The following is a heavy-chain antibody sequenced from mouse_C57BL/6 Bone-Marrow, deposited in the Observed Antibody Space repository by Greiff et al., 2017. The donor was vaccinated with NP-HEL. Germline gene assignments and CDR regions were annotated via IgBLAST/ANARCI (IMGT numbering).Heavy chain of an antibody. CDR1: GFTFSSYA. V-gene: IGHV5-4*01. D-gene: IGHD1-1*01. J-gene: IGHJ2*01. CDR2: IIAGGSYT. Sequence: EVHLVESGGGLVKPGGSLKLSCAASGFTFSSYAMSWVRQTPEKRLEWVSTIIAGGSYTYYPDHVKGRFTLSRDNAKNNLYLQMSHLKSEDTAMYYCARGYYGSSSYFDYWGQGTTLTVSS. CDR3: ARGYYGSSSYFDY.